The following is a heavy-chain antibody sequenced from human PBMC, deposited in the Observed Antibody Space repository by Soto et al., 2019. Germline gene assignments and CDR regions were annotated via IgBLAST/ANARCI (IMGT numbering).Heavy chain of an antibody. D-gene: IGHD2-15*01. Sequence: GGSLRLSCAASGFTFSSYAMSWVRQAPGKGLEWVSVISGSDDSTYYADSVKGRFTISRDNSKNTLYLQMNSLRAEYMAVDDSAKKSCSSTLDYWGQGTLVTVSS. J-gene: IGHJ4*02. V-gene: IGHV3-23*01. CDR3: AKKSCSSTLDY. CDR1: GFTFSSYA. CDR2: ISGSDDST.